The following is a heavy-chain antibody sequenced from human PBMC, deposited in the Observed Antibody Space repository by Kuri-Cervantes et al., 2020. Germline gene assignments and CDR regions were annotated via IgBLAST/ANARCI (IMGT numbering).Heavy chain of an antibody. CDR1: GFTFSSYD. J-gene: IGHJ4*02. Sequence: GESLKISCAASGFTFSSYDMHWVRQATGKGLEWVSAIGTAGDTYYPGSVKGRFTISRDNAKNSLYLQMNSLRADDTALYYCVKDIGVYGDLPFDYWGQGTLVTVSS. CDR2: IGTAGDT. V-gene: IGHV3-13*01. CDR3: VKDIGVYGDLPFDY. D-gene: IGHD4-17*01.